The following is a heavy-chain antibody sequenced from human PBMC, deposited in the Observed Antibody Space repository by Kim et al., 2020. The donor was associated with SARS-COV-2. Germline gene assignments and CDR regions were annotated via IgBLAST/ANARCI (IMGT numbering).Heavy chain of an antibody. J-gene: IGHJ3*02. CDR3: AKGAVAGTPDAFDI. V-gene: IGHV3-30*02. Sequence: AESVKGRFTISRDNSKTTLYLQMNSLRAEDTAVYYCAKGAVAGTPDAFDIWGQGTMVTVSS. D-gene: IGHD6-19*01.